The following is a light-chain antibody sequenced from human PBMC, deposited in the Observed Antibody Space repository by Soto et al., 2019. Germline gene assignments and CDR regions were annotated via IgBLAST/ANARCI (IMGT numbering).Light chain of an antibody. CDR2: GVF. Sequence: EIVMTQSPATLSVSPGESGTLSCRASQSVGRSLGWYQQKPGQTPRLLIYGVFTRATGIPARFSGSGSGTDFTLTVSSLEPEDFALYYCQQRSNWPPEITFGQGTRLEIK. J-gene: IGKJ5*01. CDR1: QSVGRS. V-gene: IGKV3-15*01. CDR3: QQRSNWPPEIT.